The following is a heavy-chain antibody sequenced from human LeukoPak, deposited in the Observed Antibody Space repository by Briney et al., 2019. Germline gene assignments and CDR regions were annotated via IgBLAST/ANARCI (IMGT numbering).Heavy chain of an antibody. CDR3: ARTTHYDFWSGYYRSQSDY. D-gene: IGHD3-3*01. V-gene: IGHV1-69*04. CDR1: GGAFSSYA. J-gene: IGHJ4*02. Sequence: GASVKVSCKASGGAFSSYAISWVRQAPGQGLEWMGRIIPILGIANYAQKFQGRVTITADKSTSTAYMELSSLRSEDTAVYYCARTTHYDFWSGYYRSQSDYWGQGTLVTVSS. CDR2: IIPILGIA.